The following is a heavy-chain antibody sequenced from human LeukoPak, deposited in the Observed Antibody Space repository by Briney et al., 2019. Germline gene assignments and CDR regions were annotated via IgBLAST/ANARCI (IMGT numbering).Heavy chain of an antibody. CDR2: IYYSGAT. CDR1: GGSISSGGYY. J-gene: IGHJ4*02. V-gene: IGHV4-31*03. D-gene: IGHD3-16*01. CDR3: ARDALGGVGTVDY. Sequence: SETLSLTCTVSGGSISSGGYYWSWIRQHPGKGLEWIGYIYYSGATYYNPSLKSRVTISVDTSKNQFSLKLSSATAADTAVYYCARDALGGVGTVDYWGQGTLVTVSS.